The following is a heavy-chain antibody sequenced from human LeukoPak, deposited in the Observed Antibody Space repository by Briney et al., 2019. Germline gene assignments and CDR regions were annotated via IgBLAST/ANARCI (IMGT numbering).Heavy chain of an antibody. CDR2: ISSNGGRT. CDR1: GFTFRSYG. V-gene: IGHV3-64*01. D-gene: IGHD3-22*01. J-gene: IGHJ1*01. CDR3: ATYYYDSGGFHFHH. Sequence: GGSLRLSCAASGFTFRSYGMHWVRQAPGKGLEYVSAISSNGGRTYYANSVKGRYTISRDNSRNTLYLQMGSLRAEDMAVYYCATYYYDSGGFHFHHWGQGTLVTVSS.